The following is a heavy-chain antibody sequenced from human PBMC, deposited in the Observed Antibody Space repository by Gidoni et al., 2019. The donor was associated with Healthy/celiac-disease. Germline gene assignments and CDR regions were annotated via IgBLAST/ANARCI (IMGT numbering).Heavy chain of an antibody. CDR3: ARESGEPYDSSGYYPRFDY. J-gene: IGHJ4*02. Sequence: QVQLQESGPGLVKPSQTLSLTCTVSGGSISSGDYYWSWIRQPPGKGLEWIGYIYYSGSTYYNPSLKSRVTISVDTSKNQFSLKLSSVTAADTAVYYCARESGEPYDSSGYYPRFDYWGQGTLVTVSS. D-gene: IGHD3-22*01. V-gene: IGHV4-30-4*01. CDR1: GGSISSGDYY. CDR2: IYYSGST.